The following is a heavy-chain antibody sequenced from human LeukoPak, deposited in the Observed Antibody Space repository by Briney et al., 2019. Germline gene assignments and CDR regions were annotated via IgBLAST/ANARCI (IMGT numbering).Heavy chain of an antibody. V-gene: IGHV1-2*02. CDR1: GYTFTGYY. CDR2: INPNSGGT. D-gene: IGHD3-22*01. CDR3: GRDKSAKLHYYDSSGYYYTDYYMDV. Sequence: GASVKVSCKASGYTFTGYYMHWVRQAPGQGLEWMGWINPNSGGTNYAQKFQGRVTMTTDTSTSTAYMELRSLRSDDTAVYYCGRDKSAKLHYYDSSGYYYTDYYMDVWGKGTTVTVSS. J-gene: IGHJ6*03.